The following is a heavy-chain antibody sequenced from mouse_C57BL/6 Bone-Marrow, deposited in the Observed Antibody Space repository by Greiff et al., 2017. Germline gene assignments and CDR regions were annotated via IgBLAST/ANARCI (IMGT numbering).Heavy chain of an antibody. CDR1: GYTFTDYN. CDR2: INPNNGGT. Sequence: EVQLQQSGPELVKPGASVKIPCKASGYTFTDYNMDWVKQSHGKSLEWIGDINPNNGGTIYNQKFKGKATLTVDKSSSTAYMELRSLTSEDTAVYDCARRTTVVYWYFDVWGTGTTVTVSS. D-gene: IGHD1-1*01. J-gene: IGHJ1*03. V-gene: IGHV1-18*01. CDR3: ARRTTVVYWYFDV.